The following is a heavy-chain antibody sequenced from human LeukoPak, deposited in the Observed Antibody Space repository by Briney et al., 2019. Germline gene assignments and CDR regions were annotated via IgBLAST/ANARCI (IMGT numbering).Heavy chain of an antibody. D-gene: IGHD2-2*01. CDR3: AKNFTVVVPTAFALLDH. Sequence: GGSLRLSCAATGLPFRSCAMSWVRQAPGKGLALDSGISGSGDRTYYAESVNGRFTISRDNSKNTLYPQMNTPRAEDTALYYRAKNFTVVVPTAFALLDHWGQGTLVTVSS. V-gene: IGHV3-23*01. CDR2: ISGSGDRT. J-gene: IGHJ4*01. CDR1: GLPFRSCA.